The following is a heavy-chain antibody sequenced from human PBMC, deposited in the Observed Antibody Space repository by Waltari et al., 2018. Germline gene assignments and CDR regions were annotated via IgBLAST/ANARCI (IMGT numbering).Heavy chain of an antibody. J-gene: IGHJ4*02. CDR1: GGSISSGSYY. Sequence: QVQLQESGPGLVKPSQTLSLTCTVSGGSISSGSYYWSWIRQPAGKGLEWIGRIYTSGSTNYNPSLKSRVTISVDTSKNQFSLKLSSVTAADTAVYYCAREGNYVGVDYWGQGTLVTVSS. D-gene: IGHD1-7*01. CDR3: AREGNYVGVDY. V-gene: IGHV4-61*02. CDR2: IYTSGST.